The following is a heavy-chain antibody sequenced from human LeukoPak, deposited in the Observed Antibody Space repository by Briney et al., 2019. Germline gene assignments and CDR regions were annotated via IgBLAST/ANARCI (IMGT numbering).Heavy chain of an antibody. CDR3: AGSGYSSSWVDY. Sequence: PGGSLRLSCAASGFTFSTYNMNWVRQAPGKGLEWVSYITISSTTIYYADSVKGRFTISRDNAKNSLYLQMNSLRAEDTAVYYCAGSGYSSSWVDYWGQGTLVTVSS. CDR1: GFTFSTYN. D-gene: IGHD6-13*01. J-gene: IGHJ4*02. V-gene: IGHV3-48*01. CDR2: ITISSTTI.